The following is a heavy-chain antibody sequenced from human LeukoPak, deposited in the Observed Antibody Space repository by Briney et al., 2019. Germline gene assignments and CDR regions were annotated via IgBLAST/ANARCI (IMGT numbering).Heavy chain of an antibody. CDR1: GGSISSYY. V-gene: IGHV4-34*01. Sequence: SETLSLTCTVSGGSISSYYWSWIRQPPGKGLEWIGEINHSGSTNYNPSLKSRVTISVDTSKNQFSLKLSSVTAADTAVYYCARGYYYDSSGYYYDWTFDYWGQGTLVTVSS. CDR2: INHSGST. D-gene: IGHD3-22*01. CDR3: ARGYYYDSSGYYYDWTFDY. J-gene: IGHJ4*02.